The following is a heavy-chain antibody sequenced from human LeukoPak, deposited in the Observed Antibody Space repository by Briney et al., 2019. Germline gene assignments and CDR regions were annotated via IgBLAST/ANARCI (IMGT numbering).Heavy chain of an antibody. V-gene: IGHV1-2*06. D-gene: IGHD3-3*01. J-gene: IGHJ4*02. CDR2: INPNSGGT. CDR1: GYTFTGYY. CDR3: ARGLKGVLSGVVIY. Sequence: ASVKVSCKASGYTFTGYYMHWVRQAPGQGLEWMGRINPNSGGTNYAQKFQGRVTMTRVTSISTAYMELSRLRSDDTAVYYCARGLKGVLSGVVIYWGQGTLVTVSS.